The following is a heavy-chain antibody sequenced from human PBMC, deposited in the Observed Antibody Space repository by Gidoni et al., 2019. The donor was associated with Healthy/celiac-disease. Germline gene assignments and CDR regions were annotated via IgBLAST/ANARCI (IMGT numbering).Heavy chain of an antibody. Sequence: QVQLVESGGGVVQPGRSLRLSCAASGFTFSSYGMHWVRQAPGKGLEWVAVISYDGSNKYYADSVKGRFTISRDNSKNTLYLQMNSLRAEDTAVYYCAKSRGGYGDWALIDYWGQGTLVTVSS. V-gene: IGHV3-30*18. CDR2: ISYDGSNK. J-gene: IGHJ4*02. D-gene: IGHD4-17*01. CDR3: AKSRGGYGDWALIDY. CDR1: GFTFSSYG.